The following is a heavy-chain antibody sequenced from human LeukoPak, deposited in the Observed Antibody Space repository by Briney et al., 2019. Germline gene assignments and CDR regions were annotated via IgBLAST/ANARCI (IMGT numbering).Heavy chain of an antibody. CDR3: ARVRGNSGWYLHPDY. D-gene: IGHD6-19*01. V-gene: IGHV1-8*01. CDR1: GYTFTSYD. CDR2: MNPNSGNT. Sequence: ASVKVSCKASGYTFTSYDINWVRQATGQGLEWMGWMNPNSGNTGYAQKFQGRVTMTRNTSISTACMELSSLRSEDTAVYYCARVRGNSGWYLHPDYWGQGTLVTVSS. J-gene: IGHJ4*02.